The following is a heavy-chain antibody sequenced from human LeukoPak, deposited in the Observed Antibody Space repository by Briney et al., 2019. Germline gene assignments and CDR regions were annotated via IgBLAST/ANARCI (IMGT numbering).Heavy chain of an antibody. CDR3: AKGGGITIYSALGY. V-gene: IGHV3-23*01. CDR2: ISGSGGST. J-gene: IGHJ4*02. D-gene: IGHD3-9*01. CDR1: GFTFSSYA. Sequence: PGGSLRLSCAASGFTFSSYAMSWVRQAPGKGLEWVSAISGSGGSTYYADSVKGRFTISRDNSKNTLYLQMNSLRVEDTAVYYCAKGGGITIYSALGYWGQGTLVTVSS.